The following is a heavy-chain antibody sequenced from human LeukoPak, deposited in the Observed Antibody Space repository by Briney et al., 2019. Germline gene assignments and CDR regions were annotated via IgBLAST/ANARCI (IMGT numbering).Heavy chain of an antibody. J-gene: IGHJ4*02. CDR2: ISESGSGT. D-gene: IGHD5-18*01. Sequence: GGSLRLSCAVSGLTFSRYAMSWVRQAPGEGLEWVSAISESGSGTYYADSVKGRFTISRDNSKDTLSLQMNSLRAKDTAVYYCAKDIAQGYTFGSIEQDYWGQGTLVTVSS. V-gene: IGHV3-23*01. CDR3: AKDIAQGYTFGSIEQDY. CDR1: GLTFSRYA.